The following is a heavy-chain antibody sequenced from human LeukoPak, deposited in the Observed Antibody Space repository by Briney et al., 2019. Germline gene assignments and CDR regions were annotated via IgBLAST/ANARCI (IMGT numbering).Heavy chain of an antibody. J-gene: IGHJ6*02. D-gene: IGHD6-13*01. CDR3: ARDKGYPDAAALWYYYGMDV. Sequence: PGGSLRLSCAASGFTFSSYAMSWVRQAPGKGLEWVSAISGSGGSTYYADSVKGRFTISRDNSKNTLYLQMNSLRAEDTALYHCARDKGYPDAAALWYYYGMDVWGQGTTVTVSS. CDR2: ISGSGGST. CDR1: GFTFSSYA. V-gene: IGHV3-23*01.